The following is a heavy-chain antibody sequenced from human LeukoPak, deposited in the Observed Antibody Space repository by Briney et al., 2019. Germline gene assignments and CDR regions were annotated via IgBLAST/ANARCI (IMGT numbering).Heavy chain of an antibody. D-gene: IGHD5-18*01. V-gene: IGHV4-39*01. Sequence: AETHFLICTVSGGSISSSSYYWGRIRQPPGKGLEWIGSIYYTRSAYCHPSFTSRVTMSVDTSKNQFSLRPSSVTAADTAVYSCARHPERYSYFDYWGQGSMIT. CDR2: IYYTRSA. J-gene: IGHJ4*02. CDR1: GGSISSSSYY. CDR3: ARHPERYSYFDY.